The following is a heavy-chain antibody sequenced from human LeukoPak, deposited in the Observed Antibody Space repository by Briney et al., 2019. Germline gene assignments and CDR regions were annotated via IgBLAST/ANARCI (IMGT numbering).Heavy chain of an antibody. D-gene: IGHD5-24*01. CDR1: GFTFSNSW. Sequence: GGSLRLSCAASGFTFSNSWMTWVRQAPGKGLERVANIKEDGSETYYVGSVRGRFTISRDNAKNSMYLEMNSLRAEDTAVYFCARDRGWQQFDYWGQGTLVTVSP. J-gene: IGHJ4*02. V-gene: IGHV3-7*01. CDR2: IKEDGSET. CDR3: ARDRGWQQFDY.